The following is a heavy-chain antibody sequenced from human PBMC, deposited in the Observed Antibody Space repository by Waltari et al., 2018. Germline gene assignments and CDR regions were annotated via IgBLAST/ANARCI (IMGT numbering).Heavy chain of an antibody. CDR2: IKQEGSEK. V-gene: IGHV3-7*01. CDR1: GFTLRCYR. CDR3: ARRSSWYLYYYYMDV. J-gene: IGHJ6*03. Sequence: EVGLVESGGGLVQPGGSLRLCCAATGFTLRCYRKGWGRRAHGMGVEWVANIKQEGSEKYYVDSVKGRFTISRDNAKNSLYLQMNSLRAEDTAVYYCARRSSWYLYYYYMDVWGKGTTVTVSS. D-gene: IGHD6-13*01.